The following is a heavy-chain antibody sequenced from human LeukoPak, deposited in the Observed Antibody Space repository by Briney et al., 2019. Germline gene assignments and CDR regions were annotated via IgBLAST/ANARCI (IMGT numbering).Heavy chain of an antibody. J-gene: IGHJ4*02. Sequence: SETLSLTCTVSGGSISSGSYYWSWIRQPAGKELEWMGRIYTSGSANYNPSLKSRVTISVDPSKHQFSPKLTSVTAADTAVYYCARARRGDGYMGTYYFDYWGQGTLVNVSS. CDR2: IYTSGSA. D-gene: IGHD5-24*01. CDR1: GGSISSGSYY. CDR3: ARARRGDGYMGTYYFDY. V-gene: IGHV4-61*02.